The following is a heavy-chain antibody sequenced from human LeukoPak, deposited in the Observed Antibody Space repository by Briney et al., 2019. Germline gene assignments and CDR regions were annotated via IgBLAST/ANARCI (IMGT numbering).Heavy chain of an antibody. CDR3: ARELIAAGDKGFDY. CDR2: ISSSSSYI. V-gene: IGHV3-21*01. D-gene: IGHD6-13*01. Sequence: GGSLRLSCAASGFTFSSYSMNWVRQAPGKGLEWVSSISSSSSYIYYADSVKGRFTISRDNAKNSLYLQMNSLSPEDTALYYCARELIAAGDKGFDYWGQGTLVTVSS. CDR1: GFTFSSYS. J-gene: IGHJ4*02.